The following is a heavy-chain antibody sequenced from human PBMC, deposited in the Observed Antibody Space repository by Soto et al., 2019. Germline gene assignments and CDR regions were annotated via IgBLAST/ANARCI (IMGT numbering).Heavy chain of an antibody. CDR3: ARVERGTSTTVVDSFDL. CDR2: INHRGST. J-gene: IGHJ3*01. V-gene: IGHV4-34*01. D-gene: IGHD2-2*01. Sequence: QMQLQQWGAGLLKPSETLSLTCAVYGGPISDYYWSWIRQAPGAGLEWIGEINHRGSTHDSPSLTSRVTLSVDTSKSQISLYLSSVTAADTAMYYCARVERGTSTTVVDSFDLWGQGTMVTVSS. CDR1: GGPISDYY.